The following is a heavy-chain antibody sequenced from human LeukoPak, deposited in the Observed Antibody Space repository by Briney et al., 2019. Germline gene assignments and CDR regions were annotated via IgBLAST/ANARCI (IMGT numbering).Heavy chain of an antibody. J-gene: IGHJ5*02. CDR2: VSGSGDNT. Sequence: PGGSLRLSCAASGFTFSSYDMSWVRQAPGKGLEWVSAVSGSGDNTYYADSVKGRFTISRDNSKNTLYLQMNSLRAEDTAVYYCARGGGANWFDPWGQGTLVTVSS. D-gene: IGHD1-26*01. CDR3: ARGGGANWFDP. CDR1: GFTFSSYD. V-gene: IGHV3-23*01.